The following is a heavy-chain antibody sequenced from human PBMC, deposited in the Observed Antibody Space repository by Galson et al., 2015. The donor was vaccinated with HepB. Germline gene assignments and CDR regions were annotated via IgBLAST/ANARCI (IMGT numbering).Heavy chain of an antibody. CDR3: SRDTREVCTGGSCYWDDVFDI. CDR2: IYNSGTT. D-gene: IGHD2-15*01. J-gene: IGHJ3*02. Sequence: LSLTCTVSGDSVSSYYWSWIRQPPGKGLEWIGHIYNSGTTNYNPSLKSRVTISVDTSKNQLSLKLSAVTAADTAGYYCSRDTREVCTGGSCYWDDVFDIWGQGRMVSVSS. V-gene: IGHV4-59*02. CDR1: GDSVSSYY.